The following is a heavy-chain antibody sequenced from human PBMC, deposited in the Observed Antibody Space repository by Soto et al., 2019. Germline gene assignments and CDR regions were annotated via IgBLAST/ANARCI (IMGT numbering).Heavy chain of an antibody. D-gene: IGHD2-21*01. J-gene: IGHJ3*02. CDR2: ISNDGSNK. CDR1: GFIFSSYS. V-gene: IGHV3-30-3*01. CDR3: ARDQFLDAFDI. Sequence: QVQLVESGGGVVQPGRSLRLSCAASGFIFSSYSMHWVRQAPGKGLEWVAIISNDGSNKYYVDSVKGRFTISRDNSNTTLSLQMNSLRAEDTAVYYCARDQFLDAFDIWGQGTMVTVSS.